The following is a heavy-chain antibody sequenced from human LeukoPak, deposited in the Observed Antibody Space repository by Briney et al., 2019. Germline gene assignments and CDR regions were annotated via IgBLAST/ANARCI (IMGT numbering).Heavy chain of an antibody. Sequence: PSETLSLTCTVSGGSISSGGYYWSWIRQLPGKGLEWIGYIYYSGSTYYNPSLKSRVTISVDTSKNQFSLKLSSVTAADTAVYYCARGFSAMVNAFDYWGQGTLVTVSS. CDR2: IYYSGST. J-gene: IGHJ4*02. CDR3: ARGFSAMVNAFDY. D-gene: IGHD5-18*01. CDR1: GGSISSGGYY. V-gene: IGHV4-31*03.